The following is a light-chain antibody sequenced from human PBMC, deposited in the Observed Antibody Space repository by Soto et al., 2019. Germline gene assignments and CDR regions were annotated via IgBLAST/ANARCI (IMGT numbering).Light chain of an antibody. CDR3: HQYGSSPWT. CDR1: QSVSSSY. J-gene: IGKJ1*01. Sequence: EIVLTQSPGTLSLSPGERATLSCRVSQSVSSSYLAWYQQKPGQAPRLLIYGASSRATGIPDRFSGSGSGTDFTLTISRLEPEDFAVYYCHQYGSSPWTFGQGTKVDIK. V-gene: IGKV3-20*01. CDR2: GAS.